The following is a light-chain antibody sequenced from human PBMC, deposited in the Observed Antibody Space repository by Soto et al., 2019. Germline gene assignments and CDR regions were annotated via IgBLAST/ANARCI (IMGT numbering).Light chain of an antibody. J-gene: IGKJ1*01. CDR2: VAS. Sequence: DIQMTQSPSSLSASVGDRVTITCRASQSISSYLNWYQQKPGKAPEFLIYVASSLQSGVPSRFSGSGSGTDFTLTISRLQPEDFATYYFQQSYSTPWTFGQGTKVEIK. CDR1: QSISSY. V-gene: IGKV1-39*01. CDR3: QQSYSTPWT.